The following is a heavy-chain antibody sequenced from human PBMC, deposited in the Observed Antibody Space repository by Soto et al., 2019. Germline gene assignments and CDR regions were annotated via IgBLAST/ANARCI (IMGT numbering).Heavy chain of an antibody. CDR1: GFTFSSYS. D-gene: IGHD2-15*01. V-gene: IGHV3-21*01. CDR2: ISTGSSYI. Sequence: GGSLRLSCAASGFTFSSYSMNWIRQAPGKGLEWVSSISTGSSYIYYADSVKGRFTISRDNAKNSLYLQMNSLRAEDTAVYYCARGIYCSGGGCYFDYWGQGTLVTVSS. J-gene: IGHJ4*02. CDR3: ARGIYCSGGGCYFDY.